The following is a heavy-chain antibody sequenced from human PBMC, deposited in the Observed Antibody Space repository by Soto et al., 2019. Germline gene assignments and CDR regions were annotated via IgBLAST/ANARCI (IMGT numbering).Heavy chain of an antibody. CDR2: GYYSGTS. Sequence: KPSETLSLTCSVSGGPFSGKTYYLSWIRQPPGKRLDWIGYGYYSGTSNYNPSLKSRGTISVDLSKNRFSLILSSVTTADTAPYYCARTKAVPNPPRWPYFFAYWGQGSLVCVSS. D-gene: IGHD2-15*01. CDR3: ARTKAVPNPPRWPYFFAY. V-gene: IGHV4-61*01. J-gene: IGHJ4*02. CDR1: GGPFSGKTYY.